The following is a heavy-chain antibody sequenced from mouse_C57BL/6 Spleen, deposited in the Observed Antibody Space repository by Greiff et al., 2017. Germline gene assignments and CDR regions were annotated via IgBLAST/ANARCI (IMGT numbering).Heavy chain of an antibody. J-gene: IGHJ3*01. CDR3: ARSANWVLFAY. V-gene: IGHV1-26*01. Sequence: EVQLQQSGPELVKPGASVKISCKASGYTFTDYYMNWVKQSHGKSLEWIGDINPNNGGTSYNQKFKGKATLTVDKSSSTAYMELRSLTSEDSAVYYCARSANWVLFAYWGQGTLVTVSA. CDR1: GYTFTDYY. CDR2: INPNNGGT. D-gene: IGHD4-1*01.